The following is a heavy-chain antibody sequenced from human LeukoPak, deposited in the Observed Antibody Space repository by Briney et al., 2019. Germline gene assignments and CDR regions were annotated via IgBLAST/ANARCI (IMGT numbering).Heavy chain of an antibody. CDR1: GFTLDDYA. J-gene: IGHJ4*02. CDR3: AKDSAAFYSNLDY. D-gene: IGHD4-11*01. V-gene: IGHV3-9*01. Sequence: PGGSLRLSCAASGFTLDDYAMHWVRQAPGKGLEWVSGISWNSGSIGYADSVKGRFTISRDNAKNSLYLQMNSLRAEDTALYYCAKDSAAFYSNLDYWGQGTLVTVSS. CDR2: ISWNSGSI.